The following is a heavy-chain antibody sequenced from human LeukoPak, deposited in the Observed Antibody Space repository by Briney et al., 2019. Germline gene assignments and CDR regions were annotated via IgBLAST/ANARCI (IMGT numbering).Heavy chain of an antibody. V-gene: IGHV4-34*01. CDR2: INHSGST. Sequence: SETLSLTCAVYGGSFSGYYWSWIRQPPGKGLDWIGEINHSGSTNYNPSLKSRVTMSVDTSKNQFSLKLSSVTAADTAVYYCATSKSSSGWYWDYWGQGTLVTVSS. J-gene: IGHJ4*02. D-gene: IGHD6-19*01. CDR1: GGSFSGYY. CDR3: ATSKSSSGWYWDY.